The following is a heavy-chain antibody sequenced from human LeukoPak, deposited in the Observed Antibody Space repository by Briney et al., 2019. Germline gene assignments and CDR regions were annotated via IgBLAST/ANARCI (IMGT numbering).Heavy chain of an antibody. V-gene: IGHV3-7*01. Sequence: GGSLRLSCAASGFTFSSYWMSWVRQAPGNGLEWVANIKQDGSEKYYVDSVKDRFTIYRDNSKNTLYLQMNSLRAEDTAVYYCARGSDIVTGYYGGYFDLWGRGTLVTVSS. J-gene: IGHJ2*01. D-gene: IGHD3-9*01. CDR1: GFTFSSYW. CDR2: IKQDGSEK. CDR3: ARGSDIVTGYYGGYFDL.